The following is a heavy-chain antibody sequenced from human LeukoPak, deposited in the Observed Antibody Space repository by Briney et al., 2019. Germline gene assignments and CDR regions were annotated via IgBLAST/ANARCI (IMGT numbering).Heavy chain of an antibody. CDR2: INHSGST. J-gene: IGHJ2*01. Sequence: SETLSLTCAVYGGSFSGYYWSRIRQPPGKGLEWIGEINHSGSTNYNPSLKSRVTISVDTSKNQFSLKLSSVTAADTAVYYCARGGGSGRLLGYFDLWGRGTLVTVSS. V-gene: IGHV4-34*01. CDR1: GGSFSGYY. D-gene: IGHD6-19*01. CDR3: ARGGGSGRLLGYFDL.